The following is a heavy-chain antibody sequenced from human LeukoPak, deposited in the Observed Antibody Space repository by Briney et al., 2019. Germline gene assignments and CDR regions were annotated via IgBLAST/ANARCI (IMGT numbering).Heavy chain of an antibody. CDR2: ISTGSSTT. CDR1: EFPFSTYN. D-gene: IGHD3-16*01. Sequence: GGSLRLSWAASEFPFSTYNMNWFRQAPGKGLEWVSYISTGSSTTYYADSVKGRFTISRDNVENSLYLQMSNLRAEDTAVYFCARGGGLDVWGQGATVTASS. V-gene: IGHV3-48*01. CDR3: ARGGGLDV. J-gene: IGHJ6*02.